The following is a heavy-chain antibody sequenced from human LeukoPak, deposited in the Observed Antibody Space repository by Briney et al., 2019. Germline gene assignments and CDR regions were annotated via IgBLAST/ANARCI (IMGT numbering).Heavy chain of an antibody. CDR1: GGTFSSYA. CDR2: IIPIFGTA. D-gene: IGHD6-6*01. CDR3: ARGRWDSSSNFDY. Sequence: SVKVSCKASGGTFSSYAISWVRQAPGQGLEWMGGIIPIFGTANYAQKFQGRVTITTDESTSTAYMELSSLRSEDTAVYYCARGRWDSSSNFDYWGQGALVTVSS. J-gene: IGHJ4*02. V-gene: IGHV1-69*05.